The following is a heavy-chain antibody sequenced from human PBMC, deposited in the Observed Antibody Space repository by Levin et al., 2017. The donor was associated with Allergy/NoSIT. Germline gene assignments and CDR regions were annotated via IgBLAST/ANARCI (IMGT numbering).Heavy chain of an antibody. D-gene: IGHD1-26*01. Sequence: GESLKISCAASGFTFSSYSMNWVRQAPGKGLEWVSSISSSSSYIYYADSVKGRFTISRDNAKNSLYLQMNSLRAEDTAVYYCARDPPDSGSYYSVRVHFDYWGQGTLVTVSS. V-gene: IGHV3-21*01. CDR2: ISSSSSYI. CDR1: GFTFSSYS. J-gene: IGHJ4*02. CDR3: ARDPPDSGSYYSVRVHFDY.